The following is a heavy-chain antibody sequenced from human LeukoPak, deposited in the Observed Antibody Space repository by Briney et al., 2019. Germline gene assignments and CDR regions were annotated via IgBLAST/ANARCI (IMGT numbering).Heavy chain of an antibody. CDR3: TRTDYYYGSGSYDY. D-gene: IGHD3-10*01. V-gene: IGHV3-21*04. J-gene: IGHJ4*02. Sequence: GGSLRLSCAASRFTFSSYSMNWVRQAPGKGLEWVSSISSSGSYIYYADSVKGRFTISRDNAKNSLYLQMNSLKTEDTAVYYCTRTDYYYGSGSYDYWGQGTLVTVSS. CDR1: RFTFSSYS. CDR2: ISSSGSYI.